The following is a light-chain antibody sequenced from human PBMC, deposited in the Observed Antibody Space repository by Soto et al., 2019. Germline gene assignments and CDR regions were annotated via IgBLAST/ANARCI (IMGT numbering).Light chain of an antibody. CDR3: CSYAGSSTFV. V-gene: IGLV2-23*01. CDR1: SSDLGSYNL. Sequence: LTQPASVSGSPGQSITLSCTGTSSDLGSYNLVSWYQQHPGKAPKLMIYEGSKRPSGVSYRFSGSKSANTASLTISGLQTEDEADYYCCSYAGSSTFVFGTGTKVTVL. CDR2: EGS. J-gene: IGLJ1*01.